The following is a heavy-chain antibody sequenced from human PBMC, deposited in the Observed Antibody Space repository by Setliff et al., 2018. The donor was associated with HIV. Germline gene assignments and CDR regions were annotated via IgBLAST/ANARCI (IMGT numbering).Heavy chain of an antibody. CDR2: INAGNGNT. Sequence: ASVKVSCKASGYTFTNYAMHWVRQAPGQRLEWMGWINAGNGNTKYSQKIQGRVTMTEDTSTDTAYMELSSLRSEDTAVYYCARRGVPQQIDLDSWGHGTLVTVSS. CDR1: GYTFTNYA. CDR3: ARRGVPQQIDLDS. D-gene: IGHD3-10*01. J-gene: IGHJ5*01. V-gene: IGHV1-3*01.